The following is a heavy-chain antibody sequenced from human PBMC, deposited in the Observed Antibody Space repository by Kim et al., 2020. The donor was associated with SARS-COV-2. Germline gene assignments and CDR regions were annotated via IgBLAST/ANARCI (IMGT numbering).Heavy chain of an antibody. Sequence: GGSLRLSCAASGFTFSSYAMSWVRQAPGKGLEWVSTFSIAGRAQYYADSVKGRCTISRDDSENTLYLQMNSLRAEDTALYYCAKYGLPRDGKIICDSGGQSTLLTVSS. CDR2: FSIAGRAQ. V-gene: IGHV3-23*01. J-gene: IGHJ1*01. CDR3: AKYGLPRDGKIICDS. D-gene: IGHD2-21*01. CDR1: GFTFSSYA.